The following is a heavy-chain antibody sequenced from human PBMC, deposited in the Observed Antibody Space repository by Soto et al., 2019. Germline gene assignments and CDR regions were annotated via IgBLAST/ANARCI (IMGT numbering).Heavy chain of an antibody. CDR1: GFPFSGYW. V-gene: IGHV3-7*05. CDR3: AREVSSPMVRGNSPPNY. D-gene: IGHD3-10*01. Sequence: EVQLVESGGGLVQPGGSLRLSCAASGFPFSGYWMSWVRQAPGKGLEWVANINQDGSEKYYVASVKGRFTISRDNAKNSLYLQMNSLRGEDTAVYYCAREVSSPMVRGNSPPNYWGQGTLVTVSS. CDR2: INQDGSEK. J-gene: IGHJ4*01.